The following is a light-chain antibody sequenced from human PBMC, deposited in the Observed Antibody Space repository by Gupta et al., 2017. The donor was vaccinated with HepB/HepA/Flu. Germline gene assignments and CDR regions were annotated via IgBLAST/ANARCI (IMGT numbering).Light chain of an antibody. CDR2: DDR. Sequence: SYVLTQPPSVSVAPGKTATIACEGNNIEMYSVHWYQQKTGQAPVLFVYDDRDRPSGIPERFSCSNSGNKATRRTRSVETGEEADDYCQVSDTASDHFVFGGGTTLTVL. CDR3: QVSDTASDHFV. CDR1: NIEMYS. V-gene: IGLV3-21*03. J-gene: IGLJ2*01.